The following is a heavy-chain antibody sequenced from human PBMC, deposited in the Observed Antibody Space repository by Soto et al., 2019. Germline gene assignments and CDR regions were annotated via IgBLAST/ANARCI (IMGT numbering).Heavy chain of an antibody. J-gene: IGHJ5*02. CDR2: ISAYNGNT. CDR3: ARDARIKIFGVVRYWFDP. D-gene: IGHD3-3*01. CDR1: GYTFTSYG. V-gene: IGHV1-18*04. Sequence: ASVKVSCKASGYTFTSYGISWVRQAPGQGLEWMGWISAYNGNTNYAQKLQGRVTMTTDTSTSTAYMELRSLRSDDTAVYYCARDARIKIFGVVRYWFDPWGQGTLVTVSS.